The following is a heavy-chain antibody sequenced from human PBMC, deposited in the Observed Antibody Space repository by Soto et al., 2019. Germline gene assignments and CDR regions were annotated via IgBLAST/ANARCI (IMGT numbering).Heavy chain of an antibody. CDR3: AHSTSMVPRVLDY. Sequence: QITLKESGPTLVKPTQTLTLTCTFSGLSLSTNGVGVGWIRQPPGEALEWLALIYWNDDKRYSPSLRSRLTITKDTSKNQADLTMTNMDPVDTATYYCAHSTSMVPRVLDYWGQGTLVTVSS. CDR2: IYWNDDK. D-gene: IGHD5-18*01. CDR1: GLSLSTNGVG. J-gene: IGHJ4*02. V-gene: IGHV2-5*01.